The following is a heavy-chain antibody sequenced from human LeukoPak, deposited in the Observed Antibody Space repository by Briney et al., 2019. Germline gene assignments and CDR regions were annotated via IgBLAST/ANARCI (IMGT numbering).Heavy chain of an antibody. Sequence: GGSLRLSCAASGFTFSSYPMTWVRQAPGKGLEWVSVISGSGANTYYADSVKGRLTVSRDNSKNTVYLQMNSLRADDTAEYYCAKYFQLTAPHFDYWGQGTLVTVSS. CDR2: ISGSGANT. CDR3: AKYFQLTAPHFDY. D-gene: IGHD3-9*01. CDR1: GFTFSSYP. J-gene: IGHJ4*02. V-gene: IGHV3-23*01.